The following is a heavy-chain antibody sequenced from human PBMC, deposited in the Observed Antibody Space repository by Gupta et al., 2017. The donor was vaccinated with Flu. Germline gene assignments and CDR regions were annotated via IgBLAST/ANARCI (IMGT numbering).Heavy chain of an antibody. CDR2: IASDGSHK. D-gene: IGHD2-2*01. Sequence: QMQLVESGGGVVQFGTSLSLSCAASGFTFSSYGLHWVRQAPGKGLEWVADIASDGSHKDYADSVRGRFTISRDNSKNTLSLEMESLRVEDTAVYYGAKDGPWTASCPYYCYYMDVGGKGTTVTVSS. J-gene: IGHJ6*03. V-gene: IGHV3-30*18. CDR1: GFTFSSYG. CDR3: AKDGPWTASCPYYCYYMDV.